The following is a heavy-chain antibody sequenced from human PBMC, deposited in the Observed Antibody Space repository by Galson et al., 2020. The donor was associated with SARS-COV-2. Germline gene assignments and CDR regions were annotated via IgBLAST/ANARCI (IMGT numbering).Heavy chain of an antibody. J-gene: IGHJ4*02. CDR2: IYSEGSST. CDR1: GFTFSSYW. V-gene: IGHV3-74*01. Sequence: GGSLRLSCAVSGFTFSSYWMHWVRQAPGKGLVWVSRIYSEGSSTSYADSVKGRFTISGDNAKNTLYLQMNSLRAEDTAVYYCARGDMGNDYFDYWGQGALVTVS. CDR3: ARGDMGNDYFDY. D-gene: IGHD7-27*01.